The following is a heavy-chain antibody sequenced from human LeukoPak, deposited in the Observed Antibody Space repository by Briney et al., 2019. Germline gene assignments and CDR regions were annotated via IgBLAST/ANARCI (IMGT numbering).Heavy chain of an antibody. Sequence: SETLSLTCAVSGGPFSGYFWSWIRQSSGKGLEWIGEIHNSGTTNSNPSLTSPVTISEDTSKNHFYLNLSSVTAADTAVYYCARRYYYNLGSFPFDFWGQGTLVTVSS. J-gene: IGHJ4*02. CDR3: ARRYYYNLGSFPFDF. CDR1: GGPFSGYF. D-gene: IGHD3-10*01. CDR2: IHNSGTT. V-gene: IGHV4-34*01.